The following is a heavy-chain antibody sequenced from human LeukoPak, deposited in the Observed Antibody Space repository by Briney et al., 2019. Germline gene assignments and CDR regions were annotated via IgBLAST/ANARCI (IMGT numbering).Heavy chain of an antibody. V-gene: IGHV3-74*01. D-gene: IGHD3-3*01. CDR1: GFTFSNYW. J-gene: IGHJ6*03. CDR2: INSDGSST. Sequence: GGSLRLSCAASGFTFSNYWMHWVRQAPGKGLVWVSRINSDGSSTSYADSVKGRFTISRDNAKNTLYLQMNSLRAEDKAVDYCAKCFWSGYYCYMVVWGKGTTVTLSS. CDR3: AKCFWSGYYCYMVV.